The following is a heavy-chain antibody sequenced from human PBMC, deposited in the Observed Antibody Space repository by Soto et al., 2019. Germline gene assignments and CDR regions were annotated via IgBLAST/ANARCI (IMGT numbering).Heavy chain of an antibody. CDR1: GFTFSSYG. Sequence: GGSLILSCAASGFTFSSYGMHWVRQAPGKGLEWVAVIWYDGSNKYYADSVKGRFTISRDNSKNTLYLQMNSLRAEDTAVYYCARDPHSSGWFYFDSWGQGTLVTVSS. V-gene: IGHV3-33*01. CDR2: IWYDGSNK. CDR3: ARDPHSSGWFYFDS. D-gene: IGHD6-19*01. J-gene: IGHJ4*02.